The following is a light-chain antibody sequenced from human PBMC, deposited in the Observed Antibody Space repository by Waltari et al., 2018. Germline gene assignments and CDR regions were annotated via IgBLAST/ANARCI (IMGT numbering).Light chain of an antibody. J-gene: IGLJ3*02. CDR1: RGHSTNV. CDR2: VNSDGSH. V-gene: IGLV4-69*01. CDR3: QTGGHGTWV. Sequence: QLVLTQSPSASASLGASVKLTCTLSRGHSTNVIAWLQKRPEKGPRYLMKVNSDGSHNKGDEIPDRFSGSSSGAERYLTISSLQAEDEADYYCQTGGHGTWVFGGGTKLTVL.